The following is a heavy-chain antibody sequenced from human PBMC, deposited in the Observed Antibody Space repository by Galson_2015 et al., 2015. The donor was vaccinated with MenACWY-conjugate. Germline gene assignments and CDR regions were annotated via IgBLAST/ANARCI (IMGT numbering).Heavy chain of an antibody. CDR3: VRGVEQWLVRPSTHFDI. D-gene: IGHD6-19*01. J-gene: IGHJ3*02. CDR2: INWNGDRT. Sequence: SLRLSCAGSGFTFDDHGMYWVRQAPGKGLEWVSSINWNGDRTGYADSVKGRFTISRDNAKNSLYLQMNNLRAEDTAFYHCVRGVEQWLVRPSTHFDIWGQGTLLTVSS. CDR1: GFTFDDHG. V-gene: IGHV3-20*01.